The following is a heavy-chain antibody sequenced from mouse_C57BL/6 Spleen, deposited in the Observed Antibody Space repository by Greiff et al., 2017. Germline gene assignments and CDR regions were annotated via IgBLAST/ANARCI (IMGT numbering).Heavy chain of an antibody. V-gene: IGHV1-61*01. CDR2: IYPSDSYT. CDR1: GYTFTSYW. D-gene: IGHD1-1*01. J-gene: IGHJ1*03. CDR3: ARRVITGYFDV. Sequence: QVQLKQPGAELVRPGSSVKLSCKASGYTFTSYWMDWVKQRPGQGLEWIGNIYPSDSYTNYNQKFKGKATLTVDTSSSTAYMQLSSLTSEDSAVYYCARRVITGYFDVWGTGTTVTVSS.